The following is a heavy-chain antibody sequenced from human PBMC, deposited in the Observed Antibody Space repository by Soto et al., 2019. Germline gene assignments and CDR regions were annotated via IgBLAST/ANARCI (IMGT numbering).Heavy chain of an antibody. Sequence: SVKVSCKASGGTFSSYAISWVRQAPGQGLEWMGGIIPIFGTANYAQKFQGRVTITADESTSTAYMELSSLRSEDTAVYYCARGDTAMVHTFFDYWGQGTLVTVSS. CDR1: GGTFSSYA. V-gene: IGHV1-69*13. D-gene: IGHD5-18*01. CDR2: IIPIFGTA. J-gene: IGHJ4*02. CDR3: ARGDTAMVHTFFDY.